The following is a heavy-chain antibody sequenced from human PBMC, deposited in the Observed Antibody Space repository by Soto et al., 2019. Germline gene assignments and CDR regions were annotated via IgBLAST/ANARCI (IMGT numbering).Heavy chain of an antibody. D-gene: IGHD6-13*01. CDR1: GFTFSSYA. CDR3: IAAAGTSGWTGMDV. J-gene: IGHJ6*02. V-gene: IGHV3-30-3*01. CDR2: ISYDGSNK. Sequence: GGSLRLSCAASGFTFSSYAMHWVRQAPGKGLEWVAVISYDGSNKYYADSVKGRFTISRDNAKNTLYLQMNSLRAEDTAVYYCIAAAGTSGWTGMDVWGQGTTVTVSS.